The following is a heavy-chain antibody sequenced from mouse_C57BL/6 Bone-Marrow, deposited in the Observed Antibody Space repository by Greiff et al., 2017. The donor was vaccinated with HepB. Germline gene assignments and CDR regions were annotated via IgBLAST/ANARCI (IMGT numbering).Heavy chain of an antibody. CDR3: ARNLTGPWFAY. CDR2: INPNNGGT. V-gene: IGHV1-26*01. D-gene: IGHD4-1*01. J-gene: IGHJ3*01. Sequence: EVKLQQSGPELVKPGASVKISCKASGYTFTDYYMNWVKQSHGKSLEWIGDINPNNGGTSYNQKFKGKATLTVDKSSSTAYMELRSLTSEDSAVYYCARNLTGPWFAYWGQGTLVTVSA. CDR1: GYTFTDYY.